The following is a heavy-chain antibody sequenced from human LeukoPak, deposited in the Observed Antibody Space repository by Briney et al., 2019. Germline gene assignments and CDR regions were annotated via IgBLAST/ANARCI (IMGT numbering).Heavy chain of an antibody. J-gene: IGHJ4*02. CDR1: GFTFSSYA. CDR3: AKELQARSQYYYFDY. Sequence: PGGSLRLSCAASGFTFSSYAMSWVRQAPGKGLEWVSAISGSGGSTYYADSVKGRFTISRDNSKNTLYLQMNSLRAEDTAVYYCAKELQARSQYYYFDYWGQGTLVTVPS. CDR2: ISGSGGST. D-gene: IGHD2/OR15-2a*01. V-gene: IGHV3-23*01.